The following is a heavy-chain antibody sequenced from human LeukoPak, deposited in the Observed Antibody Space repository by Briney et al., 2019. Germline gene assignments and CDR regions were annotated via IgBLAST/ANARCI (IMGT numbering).Heavy chain of an antibody. D-gene: IGHD3-22*01. CDR2: IYYSGST. CDR1: GGSISSSSYY. CDR3: ARHWITMIVRIDY. V-gene: IGHV4-39*01. Sequence: SETLSLTCTVSGGSISSSSYYRGWIRQPPGKGLEWIGSIYYSGSTYYNPSLKSRVTISVDTSKNQFSLKLSSVTAADTAVYYCARHWITMIVRIDYWGQGTLVTVSS. J-gene: IGHJ4*02.